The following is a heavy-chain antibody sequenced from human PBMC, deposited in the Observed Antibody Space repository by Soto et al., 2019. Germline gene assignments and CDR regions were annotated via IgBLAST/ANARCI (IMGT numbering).Heavy chain of an antibody. Sequence: QVQLVESGGGVVQPGRSLRLSCAASGFTFSSYGMHWVRQAPGKGLEWVAVISYDGSNKYYADSVKGRFTISRDNSKNTLYLQMNSLRAEDTAVYYCAKEEGPRIAAAGNSPLNYWGQGTLVTVSS. CDR3: AKEEGPRIAAAGNSPLNY. D-gene: IGHD6-13*01. CDR1: GFTFSSYG. CDR2: ISYDGSNK. J-gene: IGHJ4*02. V-gene: IGHV3-30*18.